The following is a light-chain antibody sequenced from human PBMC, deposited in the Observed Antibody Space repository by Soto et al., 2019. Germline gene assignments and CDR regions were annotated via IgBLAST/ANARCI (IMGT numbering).Light chain of an antibody. V-gene: IGKV3-20*01. CDR1: QSVSSSY. CDR3: QQYGNSPWT. Sequence: EIVLTQSPGTLSLXXXXXATLSCRASQSVSSSYLAWYQQKPGQAPRLLIYGASSRATGIPDRFSGSGSGTDFTLTISRLEPEDFAVYYCQQYGNSPWTFGQGTKVEIK. CDR2: GAS. J-gene: IGKJ1*01.